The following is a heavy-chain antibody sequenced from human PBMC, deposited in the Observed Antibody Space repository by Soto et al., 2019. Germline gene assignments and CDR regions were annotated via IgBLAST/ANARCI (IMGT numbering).Heavy chain of an antibody. CDR3: AKGGIVVAFDY. V-gene: IGHV1-69*02. D-gene: IGHD2-15*01. CDR2: IIPILGIA. Sequence: QVQLVQSGAEVKKPGSSVKVSCTASGGTFSSYTISWVRQSPGQGLEWMGRIIPILGIANYAQKFQGRVTIPADKSTSTAYMELSSLSSEDTAVYYCAKGGIVVAFDYWGQGTLVTVSS. CDR1: GGTFSSYT. J-gene: IGHJ4*02.